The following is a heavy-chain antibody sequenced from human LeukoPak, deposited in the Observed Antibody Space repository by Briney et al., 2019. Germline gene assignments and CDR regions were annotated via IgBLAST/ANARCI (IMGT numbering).Heavy chain of an antibody. D-gene: IGHD3-10*01. J-gene: IGHJ4*02. V-gene: IGHV1-2*06. CDR3: ARDRITMVRGVIWAPDY. CDR1: GYTFTGYY. CDR2: INPNSGGT. Sequence: ASVKVSCKASGYTFTGYYMHWVRQAPGQGLEWMGRINPNSGGTNYAQKFQGRVTMTRDTSISTAYMELSRLRSDDTAVYYCARDRITMVRGVIWAPDYWGQGTLVTVSS.